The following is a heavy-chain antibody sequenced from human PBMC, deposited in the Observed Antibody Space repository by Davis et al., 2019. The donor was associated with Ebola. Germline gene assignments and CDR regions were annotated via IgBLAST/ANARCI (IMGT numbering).Heavy chain of an antibody. J-gene: IGHJ4*02. D-gene: IGHD3-3*01. CDR2: ISSSGAGT. V-gene: IGHV3-23*01. Sequence: GESLKISCAASGFVFSSYVMSWVRQAPGKGLEWVSSISSSGAGTYNADSVKGRFAISRDNTKNTLYLQMNDLRVEDTAVYYCAREGRVFGCDYWGQGALVTVSS. CDR3: AREGRVFGCDY. CDR1: GFVFSSYV.